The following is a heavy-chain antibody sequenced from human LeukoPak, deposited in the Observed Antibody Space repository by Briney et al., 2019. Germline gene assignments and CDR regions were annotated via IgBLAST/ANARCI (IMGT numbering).Heavy chain of an antibody. J-gene: IGHJ4*02. CDR3: ARNKRTYVY. CDR2: ISNTGSSM. V-gene: IGHV3-11*01. D-gene: IGHD1/OR15-1a*01. Sequence: GGSLRLSCTASGFNFRDHYMTWIRQAPGKGRVGGSYISNTGSSMYYAASVRGRFTISRDNANNSLYLHMNSLRAEDTAVYYCARNKRTYVYWGQGVLVTVSS. CDR1: GFNFRDHY.